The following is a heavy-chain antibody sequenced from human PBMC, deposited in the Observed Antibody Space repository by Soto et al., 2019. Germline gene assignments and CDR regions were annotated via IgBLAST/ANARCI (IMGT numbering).Heavy chain of an antibody. CDR3: GRYKGDYCHSPFDY. CDR2: ITKNGRNK. V-gene: IGHV3-30*03. J-gene: IGHJ4*02. D-gene: IGHD4-17*01. CDR1: GFTFSNYA. Sequence: QVQLVESGGGVVQPGGSLRLSCAASGFTFSNYAMHWVRQAPGKGLEWVADITKNGRNKDYADSVKGRLAISRDNSKNTLELQMNSLRIEDTAMYYGGRYKGDYCHSPFDYWGQGTLVTVSS.